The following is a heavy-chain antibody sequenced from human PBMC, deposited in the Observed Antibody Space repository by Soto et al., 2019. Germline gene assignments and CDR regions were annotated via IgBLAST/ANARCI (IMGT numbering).Heavy chain of an antibody. V-gene: IGHV3-23*01. CDR2: ISGSGTTT. J-gene: IGHJ6*02. CDR1: GFTFESCA. D-gene: IGHD5-12*01. Sequence: EVHLLESGGGLGQRGGSLRLSCAASGFTFESCAMSWVRQAPGKGLEWVSTISGSGTTTYYAESVKGRFSVSRDNSRDTVYLQVNSLGADDTAVYFCAKQGALRPSDHFYELDVWGQGTTVTVSS. CDR3: AKQGALRPSDHFYELDV.